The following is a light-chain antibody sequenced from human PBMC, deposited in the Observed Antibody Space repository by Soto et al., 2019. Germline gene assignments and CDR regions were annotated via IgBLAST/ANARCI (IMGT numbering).Light chain of an antibody. V-gene: IGKV3-15*01. J-gene: IGKJ1*01. CDR1: QSVSSN. CDR3: QQYNNTST. CDR2: GAS. Sequence: EIVMTQSPATLSVSPGERATLSCRASQSVSSNLAWYQQKPGQSPRLLIYGASTRATGIPARFSGSGSGTEFTLTRSSLQSEDFAVYYCQQYNNTSTFGQGTKVEIK.